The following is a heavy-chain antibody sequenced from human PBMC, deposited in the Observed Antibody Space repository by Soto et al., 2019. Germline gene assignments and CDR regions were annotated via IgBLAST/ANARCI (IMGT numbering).Heavy chain of an antibody. CDR2: MTAGGGST. CDR3: AKDCYGSGTDYFHGMDV. Sequence: LRLSCAASGFSFSSYAMSWVRQAPGKGPEWVSSMTAGGGSTYHADSVKGRFTISRDNSKNTLYLQMNSLRAEDTAVYYCAKDCYGSGTDYFHGMDVRGQGTTVTVSS. D-gene: IGHD3-10*01. V-gene: IGHV3-23*01. CDR1: GFSFSSYA. J-gene: IGHJ6*02.